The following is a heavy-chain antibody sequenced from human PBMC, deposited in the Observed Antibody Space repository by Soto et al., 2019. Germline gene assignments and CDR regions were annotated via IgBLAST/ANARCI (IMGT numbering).Heavy chain of an antibody. V-gene: IGHV4-39*01. J-gene: IGHJ4*02. CDR2: IYYTGST. D-gene: IGHD3-3*01. CDR3: ARRVFGDYFDY. Sequence: SETLSLTCTVSGASISSNNYYWDWIRQPPGKGLEWIGSIYYTGSTYYNPSLKSRVTMSVDTSKTQFSLKLSSVTAADTAVHYCARRVFGDYFDYWGQGTLVTVSS. CDR1: GASISSNNYY.